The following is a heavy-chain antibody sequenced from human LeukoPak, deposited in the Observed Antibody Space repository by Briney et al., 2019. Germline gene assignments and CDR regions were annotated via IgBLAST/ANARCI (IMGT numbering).Heavy chain of an antibody. D-gene: IGHD3-10*01. J-gene: IGHJ2*01. CDR3: AKGGAMVRGVISRWYFDL. Sequence: PGGSLRLSCAASGFTFSSYAMSWVRQAPGKGLEWVSAISGSGGSTYYADSVKGRFTISGDNSKHTLYLQMNSLRAEDTAVYYCAKGGAMVRGVISRWYFDLWGSGTLVTVSS. CDR2: ISGSGGST. V-gene: IGHV3-23*01. CDR1: GFTFSSYA.